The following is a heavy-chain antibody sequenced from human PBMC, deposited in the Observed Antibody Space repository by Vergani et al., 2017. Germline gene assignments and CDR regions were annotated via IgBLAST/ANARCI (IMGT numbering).Heavy chain of an antibody. Sequence: QLQLQESGPGLVKPLATLSLTCSVSGASIRSSNYYWGWIRQPPGKGLEWIASIYYSGSTYYNPSLKSRVTISVDTSKNQFSLKLGSVTAADTAVYFCARHSTVEWLVKLGWIDPWGQGILVTVSS. CDR3: ARHSTVEWLVKLGWIDP. D-gene: IGHD6-19*01. J-gene: IGHJ5*02. CDR2: IYYSGST. CDR1: GASIRSSNYY. V-gene: IGHV4-39*01.